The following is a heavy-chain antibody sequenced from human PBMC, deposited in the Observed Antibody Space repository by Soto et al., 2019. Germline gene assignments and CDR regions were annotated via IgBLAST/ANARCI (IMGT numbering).Heavy chain of an antibody. V-gene: IGHV4-34*01. CDR2: INHSGST. D-gene: IGHD5-12*01. J-gene: IGHJ4*02. Sequence: SETLSLTCAVYGGSFSGYYWSWICQPPGKGLEWIGEINHSGSTNYNPSLKSRVTISVDTSKNQFSLKLSSVTAADTAVYYCARRRLRFLYFDYWGQGTLVTVSS. CDR1: GGSFSGYY. CDR3: ARRRLRFLYFDY.